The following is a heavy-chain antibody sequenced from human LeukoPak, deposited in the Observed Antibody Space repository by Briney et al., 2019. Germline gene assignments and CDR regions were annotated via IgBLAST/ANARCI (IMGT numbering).Heavy chain of an antibody. CDR1: GFTFNYAW. CDR2: TVSEIDGGTT. J-gene: IGHJ6*02. Sequence: PGGSLRLSCAASGFTFNYAWMSWVRQVPGKGLEWVGQTVSEIDGGTTDYATPVKGRFTISRDDSKSTLYLQMNSLKLEDTAVYYCTTDEDWNYARKDVWGQGATVIVSS. CDR3: TTDEDWNYARKDV. V-gene: IGHV3-15*04. D-gene: IGHD1-7*01.